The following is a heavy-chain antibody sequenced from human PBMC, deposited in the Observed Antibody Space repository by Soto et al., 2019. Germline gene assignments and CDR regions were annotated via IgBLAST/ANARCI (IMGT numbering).Heavy chain of an antibody. D-gene: IGHD4-17*01. Sequence: QVQLLQSGAEVKKPGAAVKVSCEASGYTSTTSYIHWVRQAPGQGLEWMGIINPSGGSTSYAQKFQGRVTMTTDPSTSTVYLEISSLRSEDTAVYYCAREAFGDSVPGYWGQGTLVTVSS. V-gene: IGHV1-46*01. CDR2: INPSGGST. J-gene: IGHJ4*02. CDR3: AREAFGDSVPGY. CDR1: GYTSTTSY.